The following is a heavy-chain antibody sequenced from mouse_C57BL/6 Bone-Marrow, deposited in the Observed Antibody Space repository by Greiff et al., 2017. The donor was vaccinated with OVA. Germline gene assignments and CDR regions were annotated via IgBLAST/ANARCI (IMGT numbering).Heavy chain of an antibody. CDR2: INPYNGGT. V-gene: IGHV1-19*01. Sequence: DVKLQESGPVLVKPGASVKMSCKASGYTFTDYYMNWVKQSHGKSLEWIGVINPYNGGTSSNQKFKGKATLTVVKSSSTAYMELNSLTSEDSAVYYCARWGYLYYYAMDYWGQGTSVTVSS. CDR3: ARWGYLYYYAMDY. D-gene: IGHD3-1*01. CDR1: GYTFTDYY. J-gene: IGHJ4*01.